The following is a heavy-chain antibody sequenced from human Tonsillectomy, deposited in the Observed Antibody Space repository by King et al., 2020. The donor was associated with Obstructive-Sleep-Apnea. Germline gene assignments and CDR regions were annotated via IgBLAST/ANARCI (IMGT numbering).Heavy chain of an antibody. CDR1: GYTFTNYD. J-gene: IGHJ5*02. D-gene: IGHD5-18*01. Sequence: QVQLVESGAEVKNPGASVKVSCKASGYTFTNYDINWVRQATGQGLEWMGWMNPNSGNTGYAQKFQGRVTMTKNTSISTAYMELSSLRSEDTAVYYCARGRGYNYGWVWFDPWGQGTLVTVSS. CDR3: ARGRGYNYGWVWFDP. V-gene: IGHV1-8*01. CDR2: MNPNSGNT.